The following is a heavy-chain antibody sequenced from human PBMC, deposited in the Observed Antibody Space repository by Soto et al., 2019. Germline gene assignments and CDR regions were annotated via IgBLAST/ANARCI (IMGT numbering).Heavy chain of an antibody. CDR2: IYPGDSDT. CDR3: ARLEPGNYYYMDV. J-gene: IGHJ6*03. V-gene: IGHV5-51*01. Sequence: GESLKISCKGSGYSFRSYWIGWVRQTAGKGLEWMGIIYPGDSDTRYRPSFQGQVTISADKSISTAYLQWSSLKASDTAMYYCARLEPGNYYYMDVWGKGTTVTVSS. CDR1: GYSFRSYW.